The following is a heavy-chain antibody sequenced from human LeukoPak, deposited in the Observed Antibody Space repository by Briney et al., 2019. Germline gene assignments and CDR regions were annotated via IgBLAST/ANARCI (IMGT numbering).Heavy chain of an antibody. CDR2: ISSSGSTI. Sequence: GGSLRLFCAASGFTFSDYYMRWIRQAPGKGLEGVSYISSSGSTIYYADSVKGRFTISRDNAKNSLYLQMNSLRAEDTAVYYCARDGVLPSTVTTFDYWGQGTLVTVSS. D-gene: IGHD4-17*01. J-gene: IGHJ4*02. CDR3: ARDGVLPSTVTTFDY. CDR1: GFTFSDYY. V-gene: IGHV3-11*04.